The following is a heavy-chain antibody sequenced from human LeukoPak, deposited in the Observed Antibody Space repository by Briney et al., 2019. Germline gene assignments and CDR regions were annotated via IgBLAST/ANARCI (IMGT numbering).Heavy chain of an antibody. CDR2: IKQDGSEK. CDR3: ARDHLYCSSTSCYLLYYYYGMDV. Sequence: GGSLRLSCAASGFTFSRYWMRGGREAPGEGVGRGANIKQDGSEKDYVDSVKGRFTISRDNAKNSLYLQMNSLRAEDTAVYYCARDHLYCSSTSCYLLYYYYGMDVWGQGTTVTVSS. D-gene: IGHD2-2*01. V-gene: IGHV3-7*01. CDR1: GFTFSRYW. J-gene: IGHJ6*02.